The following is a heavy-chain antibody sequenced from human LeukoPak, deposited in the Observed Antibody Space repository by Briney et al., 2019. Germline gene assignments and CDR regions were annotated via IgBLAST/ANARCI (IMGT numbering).Heavy chain of an antibody. CDR2: IYYSGST. CDR1: GGSISSGDYY. Sequence: SETLSLTXTVSGGSISSGDYYWSWIRQPPGKGLEWIGYIYYSGSTYYNPSLKSRVTISVDTSKNQFSLKLSSVTAADTAVYYCARELISYGTYYYDSSGLNYWGQGTLVTVSS. J-gene: IGHJ4*02. CDR3: ARELISYGTYYYDSSGLNY. V-gene: IGHV4-30-4*08. D-gene: IGHD3-22*01.